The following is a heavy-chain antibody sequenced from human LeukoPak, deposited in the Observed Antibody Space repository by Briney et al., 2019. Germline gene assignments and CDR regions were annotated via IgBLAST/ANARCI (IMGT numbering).Heavy chain of an antibody. CDR1: GGSISSYY. Sequence: SETLSLTCTVSGGSISSYYWSWIRQPPGKGLEWIGYIYYSGSTNYNPSLKSRVTISVDTSKNQFSLKLSSVTAADTAVYYCARDPGYNDYWGQGTLVTVSS. CDR2: IYYSGST. D-gene: IGHD3-9*01. J-gene: IGHJ4*02. V-gene: IGHV4-59*01. CDR3: ARDPGYNDY.